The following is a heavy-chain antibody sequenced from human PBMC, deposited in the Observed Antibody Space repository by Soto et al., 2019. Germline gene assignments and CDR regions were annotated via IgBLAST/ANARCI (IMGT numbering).Heavy chain of an antibody. CDR3: AREWLGDYAYFDY. CDR1: GGSISSGGYS. Sequence: QVQLQESGPGLVKPSQTLSLTCTVSGGSISSGGYSWSWIRQHPRKVLEWIGYIYYSGSTYYNPSLQSRVTISVDTSKNQFSLKLSSVTAADTAVYYCAREWLGDYAYFDYWGQGTLVTVSS. CDR2: IYYSGST. V-gene: IGHV4-31*03. J-gene: IGHJ4*02. D-gene: IGHD4-17*01.